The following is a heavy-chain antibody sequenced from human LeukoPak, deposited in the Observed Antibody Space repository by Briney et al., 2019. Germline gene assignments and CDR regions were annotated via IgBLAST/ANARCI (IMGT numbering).Heavy chain of an antibody. J-gene: IGHJ4*02. CDR1: GFTFSTYA. CDR3: ARDPRIAAASDY. CDR2: ISSSSSYI. V-gene: IGHV3-21*01. D-gene: IGHD6-13*01. Sequence: PGGSLRLPCAASGFTFSTYAVNWVRQAPGKGLEWVSSISSSSSYIYYADSVKSRFTISRDNAKNSLYLQMNSLRAEDTAVYYCARDPRIAAASDYWGQGTLVTVSS.